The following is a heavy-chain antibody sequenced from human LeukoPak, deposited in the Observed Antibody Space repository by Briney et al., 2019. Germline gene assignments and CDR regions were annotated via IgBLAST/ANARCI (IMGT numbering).Heavy chain of an antibody. Sequence: ASVKVSCKASGYTFTSYAMHWVRQAPGQRLEWMGWINAGNGNTKYSQKFQGRVTITRDTSASTAYMELSSLRSEDTAVYYCARDGDSGYEYYYYYGMDVWDKGTTVTVSS. CDR3: ARDGDSGYEYYYYYGMDV. CDR1: GYTFTSYA. CDR2: INAGNGNT. D-gene: IGHD5-12*01. J-gene: IGHJ6*04. V-gene: IGHV1-3*01.